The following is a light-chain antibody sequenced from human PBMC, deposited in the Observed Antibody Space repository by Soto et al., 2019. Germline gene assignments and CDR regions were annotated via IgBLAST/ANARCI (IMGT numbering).Light chain of an antibody. Sequence: DIQLTQSPSVLSASVGDTVTITCRASQALSNYLAWYQQKPGKAPDLLIYSASTLQSGVPSRFSGSGSETEFSLIIRALQPEDFATYYCQQVSRYPLTFGGGTKVDIK. V-gene: IGKV1-9*01. J-gene: IGKJ4*01. CDR3: QQVSRYPLT. CDR1: QALSNY. CDR2: SAS.